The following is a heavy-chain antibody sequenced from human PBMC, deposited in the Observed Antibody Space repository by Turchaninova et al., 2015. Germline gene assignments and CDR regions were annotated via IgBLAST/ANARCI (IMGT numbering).Heavy chain of an antibody. CDR1: GGSFNGYY. V-gene: IGHV4-34*01. Sequence: QVQLQQWGAGLLKPSETLSLTCAAYGGSFNGYYWSWIRPPPGKGLEWIGEINHSGSTNYNPSLKSRVTISVDTSKNQFSLKLNSVTAADTAVYRCARGLLPRGYKFSYWYFDFWARGSLVTVSS. J-gene: IGHJ2*01. CDR3: ARGLLPRGYKFSYWYFDF. D-gene: IGHD5-18*01. CDR2: INHSGST.